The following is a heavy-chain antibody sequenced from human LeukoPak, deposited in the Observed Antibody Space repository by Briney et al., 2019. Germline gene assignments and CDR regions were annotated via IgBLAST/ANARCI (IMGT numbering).Heavy chain of an antibody. CDR1: GFTFSSYA. CDR2: ISYDGSNK. J-gene: IGHJ5*02. Sequence: GRSLRLSCAASGFTFSSYAMHWVRQAPGKGLEWVAVISYDGSNKYYADSVKGRFTISRDNSKNTLYLQMNSLRAEDTAVYYCASWTPDMVREGNWFDPWGQGTLVTVSS. V-gene: IGHV3-30-3*01. D-gene: IGHD3-10*01. CDR3: ASWTPDMVREGNWFDP.